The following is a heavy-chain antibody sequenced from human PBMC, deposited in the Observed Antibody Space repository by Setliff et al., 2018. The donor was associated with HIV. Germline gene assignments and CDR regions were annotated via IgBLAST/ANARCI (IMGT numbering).Heavy chain of an antibody. V-gene: IGHV3-49*04. CDR2: IRSKVYGGTT. D-gene: IGHD1-26*01. J-gene: IGHJ2*01. Sequence: GGSLRLSCTASGFTFGDYTLSWVRQAPGKGLEWVGFIRSKVYGGTTEYAASVKGRFTVSRDDSKSIAYLQMSRLRTEDTAVYYCTRARGAGGWYFDLWVRGTLVTVSS. CDR1: GFTFGDYT. CDR3: TRARGAGGWYFDL.